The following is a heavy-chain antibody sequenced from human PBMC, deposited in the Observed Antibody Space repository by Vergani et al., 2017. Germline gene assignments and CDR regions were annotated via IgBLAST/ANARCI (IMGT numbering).Heavy chain of an antibody. D-gene: IGHD6-19*01. CDR3: ARHSTVEWLVKLGWFDP. CDR2: IYYSGST. CDR1: GASIRSSNSY. Sequence: QLQLQESGPGLVKPSATLSLTCSVSGASIRSSNSYWGWIRQPPGKGLEWIAGIYYSGSTYYTPSLKSRVTISVDTSKNQFSLKLSSVSAADTAVYFCARHSTVEWLVKLGWFDPWGQGILVTVSS. V-gene: IGHV4-39*01. J-gene: IGHJ5*02.